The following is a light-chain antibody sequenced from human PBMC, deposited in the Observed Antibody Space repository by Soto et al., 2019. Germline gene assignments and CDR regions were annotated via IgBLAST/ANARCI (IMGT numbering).Light chain of an antibody. J-gene: IGKJ4*01. CDR2: GAS. CDR3: QHYRTS. V-gene: IGKV3-20*01. CDR1: QGVSSSY. Sequence: EIVLTQSPGTLSLSPGERATLSCRASQGVSSSYLAWYQQKPGQPPRLLIYGASSRATGIPDRCSGSGSGIDFTLTITRLEPEDFSVYYCQHYRTSFGGGTKVEIK.